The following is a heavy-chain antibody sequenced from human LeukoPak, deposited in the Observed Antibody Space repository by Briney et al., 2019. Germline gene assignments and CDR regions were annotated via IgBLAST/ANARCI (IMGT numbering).Heavy chain of an antibody. CDR3: ARHYYGSGTYYHFDS. CDR1: GYTFASYG. Sequence: ASVKVSCKTSGYTFASYGVSWVRQAPGQGLEWMAWISPYNGNTNYAQKLQGRVTLTTDTSTSTAYMELRSLRSDDTAVYHCARHYYGSGTYYHFDSWGQGTLVTVSS. D-gene: IGHD3-10*01. V-gene: IGHV1-18*01. CDR2: ISPYNGNT. J-gene: IGHJ4*02.